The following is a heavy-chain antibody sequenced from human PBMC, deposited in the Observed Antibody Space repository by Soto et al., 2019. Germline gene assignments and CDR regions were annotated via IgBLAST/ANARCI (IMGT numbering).Heavy chain of an antibody. V-gene: IGHV5-51*01. Sequence: GESLKISCKGSGYSFTSYWIGWVRQMPGKGLEWMGIIYPGDSDTRYSPSFQGQVTISADKSISTAYLQWSSLKASDTAMYYCARQRASYGDYYYYMDVWGKGTTVTGSS. D-gene: IGHD4-17*01. CDR3: ARQRASYGDYYYYMDV. CDR1: GYSFTSYW. J-gene: IGHJ6*03. CDR2: IYPGDSDT.